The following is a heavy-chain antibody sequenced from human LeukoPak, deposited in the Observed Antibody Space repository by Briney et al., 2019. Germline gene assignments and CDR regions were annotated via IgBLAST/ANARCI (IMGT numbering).Heavy chain of an antibody. J-gene: IGHJ4*02. CDR3: AKDGSSTETTYLDY. CDR2: ISYDGSNK. Sequence: GGSLRLSCATSGFTFSHYGIHWVRQAPGKGLEWVAVISYDGSNKYYAESVKGRITISRDNSKNTLYLQMNSLRAEDTAVYYCAKDGSSTETTYLDYWGQGTLVTVSS. CDR1: GFTFSHYG. D-gene: IGHD4-17*01. V-gene: IGHV3-30*18.